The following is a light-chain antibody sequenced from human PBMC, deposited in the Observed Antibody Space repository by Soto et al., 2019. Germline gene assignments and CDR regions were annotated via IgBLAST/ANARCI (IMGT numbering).Light chain of an antibody. J-gene: IGKJ1*01. CDR2: TAS. CDR3: QQANSFPPWT. V-gene: IGKV1-12*01. CDR1: QDISNW. Sequence: DIQKTQSPSSVSASVGDSVTITCRASQDISNWLAWYQQKPGKAPKLLIYTASSLQSGVPSRFSGSGSGTDFTLTISGLQPEDFATYYCQQANSFPPWTFGQGTKVEIK.